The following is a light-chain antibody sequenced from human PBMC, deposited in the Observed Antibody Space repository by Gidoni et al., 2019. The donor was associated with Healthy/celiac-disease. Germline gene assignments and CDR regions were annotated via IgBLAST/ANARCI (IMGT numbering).Light chain of an antibody. Sequence: DIQMTQSPSTVSTSVGDRVTITCRASQSSSSWLAWYQQKPGKAPRLLIYKASSLESGVPSRFSGSGSGTEFTLTISRLQPDDFATYYCQQYNSYPWTFGQGTKVEIK. CDR2: KAS. V-gene: IGKV1-5*03. CDR3: QQYNSYPWT. CDR1: QSSSSW. J-gene: IGKJ1*01.